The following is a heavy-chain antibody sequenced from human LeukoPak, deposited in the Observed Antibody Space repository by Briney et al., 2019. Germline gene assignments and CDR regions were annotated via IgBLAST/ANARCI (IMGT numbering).Heavy chain of an antibody. CDR1: GFTFDDYA. V-gene: IGHV3-9*01. Sequence: GRSLRLSCAASGFTFDDYAMHWVRQAPGKGLEWVSGISWNSGSIGYADSVKGRFTISRDNAKNSLYLQMNSLRAEDTALYYCATDHGIAAAGYFDYWGQGTLVTVSS. D-gene: IGHD6-13*01. CDR2: ISWNSGSI. J-gene: IGHJ4*02. CDR3: ATDHGIAAAGYFDY.